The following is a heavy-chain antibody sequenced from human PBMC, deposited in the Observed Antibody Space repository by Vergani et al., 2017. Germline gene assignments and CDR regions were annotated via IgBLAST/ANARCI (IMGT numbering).Heavy chain of an antibody. D-gene: IGHD6-19*01. CDR3: ARDRSGEYWGAVAGTDYYYYGMDV. Sequence: EVQLVESGGGLVQPGGSLRLSCAASGFTFSSYWMHWVRQAPGKGLVWVSRINSDGSSTSYADSVKGRFTISRDNAKNTLYLQMNSLRAEDTAVYYCARDRSGEYWGAVAGTDYYYYGMDVWGQGTTVTVSS. V-gene: IGHV3-74*01. CDR1: GFTFSSYW. CDR2: INSDGSST. J-gene: IGHJ6*02.